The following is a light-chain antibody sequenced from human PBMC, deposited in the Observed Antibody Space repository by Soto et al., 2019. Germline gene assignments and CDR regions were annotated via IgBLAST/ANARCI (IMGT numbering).Light chain of an antibody. CDR2: EVN. CDR1: RSDVGGYNY. CDR3: SSYTSISTVV. V-gene: IGLV2-14*01. J-gene: IGLJ2*01. Sequence: QSVVTQPASVSGSPGQSITISCTGTRSDVGGYNYVSWYQQHPGKAPKLMISEVNNRPSGVSNRFSGSKSGNTASLTISGLQAEDEADYYCSSYTSISTVVFGGGTKLTVL.